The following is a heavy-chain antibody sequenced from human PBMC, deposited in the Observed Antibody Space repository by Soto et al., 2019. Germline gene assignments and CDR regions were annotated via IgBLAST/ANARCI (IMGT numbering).Heavy chain of an antibody. V-gene: IGHV3-23*01. D-gene: IGHD3-22*01. CDR1: GFTCISYA. Sequence: GSLRLSCAASGFTCISYAMSWVRQAPGKGLEWVSAISGSGGSTYYADSVKGRFTISRDNSKNTLYLQMNSLRAEDTAVYYCAKEGDDSSGYYPHIDYGGQGTLVTVS. CDR2: ISGSGGST. J-gene: IGHJ4*02. CDR3: AKEGDDSSGYYPHIDY.